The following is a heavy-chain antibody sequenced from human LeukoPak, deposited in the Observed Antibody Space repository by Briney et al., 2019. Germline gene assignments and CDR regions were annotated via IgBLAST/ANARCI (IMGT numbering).Heavy chain of an antibody. V-gene: IGHV3-30*04. D-gene: IGHD6-13*01. Sequence: GGSLRLSCAASGFTFSSYAMHWVRQAPGKGLEWVAVISYDGSNKYYADSVKGRFTISRDNSKNTLYLQVNSLRAEDTAVYYCARVSSAAGVDYWGQGTLVTVSS. CDR2: ISYDGSNK. CDR1: GFTFSSYA. CDR3: ARVSSAAGVDY. J-gene: IGHJ4*02.